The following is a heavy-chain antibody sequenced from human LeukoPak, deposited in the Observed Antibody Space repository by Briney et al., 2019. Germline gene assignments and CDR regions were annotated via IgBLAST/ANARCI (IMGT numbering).Heavy chain of an antibody. Sequence: GGSLRLSCAASGFPFSDCVMHWVRQAPGKGLEWVSGITGSGGNRYYADSVKGRFTMSRDNSKNTLYLQMNSLRAEDTAVYYCAKDWDDYYGSGSYFDYWGQGTLVTVSS. D-gene: IGHD3-10*01. CDR2: ITGSGGNR. CDR3: AKDWDDYYGSGSYFDY. J-gene: IGHJ4*02. V-gene: IGHV3-NL1*01. CDR1: GFPFSDCV.